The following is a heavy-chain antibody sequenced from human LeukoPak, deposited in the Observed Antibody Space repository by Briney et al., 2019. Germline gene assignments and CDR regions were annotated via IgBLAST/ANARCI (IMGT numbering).Heavy chain of an antibody. D-gene: IGHD3-10*01. CDR2: IYYSGST. CDR3: ASANYYGFNYFDY. V-gene: IGHV4-30-4*01. Sequence: SETLSLTCTVSGGSISSDDYYWSWIRQPPGKGLEWIGYIYYSGSTHYNPSLKSRFTISVDTSKNEFSLKLTSVTAVDTAVYYCASANYYGFNYFDYWGQGALVTVSS. J-gene: IGHJ4*02. CDR1: GGSISSDDYY.